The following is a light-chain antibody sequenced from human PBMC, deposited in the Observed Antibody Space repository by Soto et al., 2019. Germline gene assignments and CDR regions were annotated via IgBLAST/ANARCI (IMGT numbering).Light chain of an antibody. CDR1: QSISSY. Sequence: DIHMTQSPSSLSASVGDRVTITCRASQSISSYVNWYQQKSGQAPKLLIYAASSLRSGVPSRFSGTGSGTDFTLTITSLQPEYFASYHCQQSYSTPPTFGQGTKLEIK. CDR2: AAS. V-gene: IGKV1-39*01. J-gene: IGKJ2*01. CDR3: QQSYSTPPT.